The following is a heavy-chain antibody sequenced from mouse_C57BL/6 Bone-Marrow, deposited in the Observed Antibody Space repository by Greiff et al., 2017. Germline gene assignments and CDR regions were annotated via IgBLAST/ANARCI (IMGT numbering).Heavy chain of an antibody. CDR2: IDPSDSYT. CDR3: AKGLLSPFAY. J-gene: IGHJ3*01. Sequence: VQLQQPGAELVMPGASVKLSCKASGYTFTSYWMHWVKQRPGQGLEWIGEIDPSDSYTNYNQKFKGKSTLTVDKSSRTAYMQLSSLTSEDSAVYYCAKGLLSPFAYWGQGTLVTVSA. V-gene: IGHV1-69*01. D-gene: IGHD2-3*01. CDR1: GYTFTSYW.